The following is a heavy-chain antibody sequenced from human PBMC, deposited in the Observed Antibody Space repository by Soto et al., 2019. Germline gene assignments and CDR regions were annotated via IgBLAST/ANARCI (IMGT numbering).Heavy chain of an antibody. D-gene: IGHD3-10*01. V-gene: IGHV3-23*01. CDR2: SSATGAGT. Sequence: EVQLLESGGGLVQPGGSLRLSCAASGFTFSSYGMTWVRQAPGKGLEWVSFSSATGAGTYYADSVKGRLAISRVNSKNTLYLQIPSLRSDDTVVYYCAKDRRAGGNYGFDSDFWGQGDLVIVSS. J-gene: IGHJ4*02. CDR3: AKDRRAGGNYGFDSDF. CDR1: GFTFSSYG.